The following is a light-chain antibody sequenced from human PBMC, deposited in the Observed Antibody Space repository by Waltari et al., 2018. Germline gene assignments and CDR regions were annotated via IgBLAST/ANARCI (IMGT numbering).Light chain of an antibody. V-gene: IGLV1-40*01. J-gene: IGLJ2*01. CDR3: SSFTDTHTLF. Sequence: QSVLTQPPSVSGAPGQRVTFSCTGSSSNIGAGYDVHWYQQLPGTAPKLLIYGNSNRPSGVPDRFSGSKSGTSASLAITGLQAEDEADYYCSSFTDTHTLFFGGGTK. CDR2: GNS. CDR1: SSNIGAGYD.